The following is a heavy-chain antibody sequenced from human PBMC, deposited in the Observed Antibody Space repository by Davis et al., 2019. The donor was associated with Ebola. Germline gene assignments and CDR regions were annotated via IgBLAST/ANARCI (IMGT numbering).Heavy chain of an antibody. J-gene: IGHJ6*04. CDR2: IRYDGSDK. CDR3: ARDLGPFSSSWYGMDV. CDR1: GFSFSNYG. Sequence: GESLKISCAASGFSFSNYGMHWVRQAPGKGLEWVAFIRYDGSDKYYADSVKGRFTISRDNSKNTLYLQMNSLRAGDTAVYYCARDLGPFSSSWYGMDVWGKGTTVTVSS. D-gene: IGHD6-13*01. V-gene: IGHV3-30*02.